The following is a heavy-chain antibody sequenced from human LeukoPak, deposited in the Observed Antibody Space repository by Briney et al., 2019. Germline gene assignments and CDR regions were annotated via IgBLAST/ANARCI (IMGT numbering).Heavy chain of an antibody. V-gene: IGHV3-53*01. J-gene: IGHJ3*02. CDR3: ASSSLRGSDAFDI. CDR1: GFTVSSNY. Sequence: PGGSLRLSCAASGFTVSSNYMSWVRQAPGKGLEWVSVIYSGGSTYYADSVKGRFTISRDNSKNTLYLQMNSLRAEDTAVYYCASSSLRGSDAFDIWGQGTMVTVSS. D-gene: IGHD3-16*01. CDR2: IYSGGST.